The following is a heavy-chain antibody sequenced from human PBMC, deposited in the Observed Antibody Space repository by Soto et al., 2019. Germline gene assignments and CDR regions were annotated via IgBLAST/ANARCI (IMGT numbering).Heavy chain of an antibody. CDR1: GGTFSSYA. Sequence: QVQLVQSGAEVKKPGSSVKVSCKASGGTFSSYAISWVRQAPGQGPEWMGGIIPIFGTANYAQKFQGRVTITADESTSTAYMELSSLRSEDTAVYYCARTSSDIVVVPAAKHYNWFDPWGQGTLVTVSS. J-gene: IGHJ5*02. CDR3: ARTSSDIVVVPAAKHYNWFDP. V-gene: IGHV1-69*01. CDR2: IIPIFGTA. D-gene: IGHD2-2*01.